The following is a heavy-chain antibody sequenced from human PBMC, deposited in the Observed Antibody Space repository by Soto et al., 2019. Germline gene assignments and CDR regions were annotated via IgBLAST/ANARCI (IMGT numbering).Heavy chain of an antibody. CDR3: AGRDYQLLYYYMAV. CDR1: GFTFSNYA. Sequence: EVQLLESGGGLVQPGGSLRLSCAASGFTFSNYAMAWVRQAPGKGLEWVSSISPNSGDTYYADSVKGRSAIFRDNSKNALYLQVNSLRAEDTAVYFWAGRDYQLLYYYMAVWGKGTTITVSS. D-gene: IGHD1-7*01. J-gene: IGHJ6*03. V-gene: IGHV3-23*01. CDR2: ISPNSGDT.